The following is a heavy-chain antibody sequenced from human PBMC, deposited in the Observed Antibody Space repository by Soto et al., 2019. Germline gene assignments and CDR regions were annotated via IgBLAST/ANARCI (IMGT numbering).Heavy chain of an antibody. CDR2: IIPIFGTT. CDR1: GGSYNSSD. D-gene: IGHD4-17*01. V-gene: IGHV1-69*06. J-gene: IGHJ5*02. CDR3: ARGIKYGAYSRWFDP. Sequence: VAPVKVSCKASGGSYNSSDINCVRQAPGQGLEWMGGIIPIFGTTNYAQKFQGGVTMTWDTSITTAYMELSSLRSEDTAVYFCARGIKYGAYSRWFDPWGQGTLVTVSS.